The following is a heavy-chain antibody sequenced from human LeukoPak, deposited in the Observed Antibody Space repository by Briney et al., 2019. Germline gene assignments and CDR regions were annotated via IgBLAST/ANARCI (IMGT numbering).Heavy chain of an antibody. CDR1: GYTFTGYY. V-gene: IGHV1-3*03. CDR2: INAGNGNT. D-gene: IGHD7-27*01. Sequence: GASVKVSCKASGYTFTGYYMHWVRQAPGQGLEWMGWINAGNGNTKYSQEFQGRVTITRDTSASTAYMELSSLRSEDMAVYDCARGVPGVYYYYYMDVWGKGTTVTVSS. J-gene: IGHJ6*03. CDR3: ARGVPGVYYYYYMDV.